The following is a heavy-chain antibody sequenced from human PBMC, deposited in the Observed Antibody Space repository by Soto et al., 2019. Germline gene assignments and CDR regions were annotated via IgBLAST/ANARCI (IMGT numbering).Heavy chain of an antibody. CDR3: AVTDLPFRPLTEPTENGMDV. V-gene: IGHV1-58*01. J-gene: IGHJ6*02. CDR1: GFSFGDSA. Sequence: ELVQSGPEAREPGTSVKVSCRASGFSFGDSAVQWVRQGRGQRLEWIGWIVVGNGNTNYAPRFEGRVTLTRDASTITSQMELTSLSSDDTAVYFCAVTDLPFRPLTEPTENGMDVWGQGTTVTVSS. CDR2: IVVGNGNT. D-gene: IGHD2-8*01.